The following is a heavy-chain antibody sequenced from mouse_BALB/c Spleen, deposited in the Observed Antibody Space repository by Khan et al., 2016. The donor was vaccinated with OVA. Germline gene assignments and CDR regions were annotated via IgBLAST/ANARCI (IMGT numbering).Heavy chain of an antibody. Sequence: EVELVESGGGLVQPGGSRKLSCAASGFTFSDYGMAWVRQAPGKGPEWVAFVSSLAYNFYYADTVTGRFTISRENAKNTLYLEMSSLGSEDTAVYYWARGGKGGFAYWGQGTLVTVSA. V-gene: IGHV5-15*02. CDR2: VSSLAYNF. CDR1: GFTFSDYG. CDR3: ARGGKGGFAY. J-gene: IGHJ3*01.